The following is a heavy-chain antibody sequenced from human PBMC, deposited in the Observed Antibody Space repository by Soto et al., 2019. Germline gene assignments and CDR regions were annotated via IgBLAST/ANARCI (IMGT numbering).Heavy chain of an antibody. Sequence: AGGSLRLSCAASGFSFCSYALNWVRQAPGKGLEWVSIISGGGDRKYYADSVKSRFTISRDNSKNTLYLQMNSLRAEDTAVYHCAKVSRGPLSSRRSAANHFASWGQGTLVPVSS. CDR3: AKVSRGPLSSRRSAANHFAS. J-gene: IGHJ4*02. V-gene: IGHV3-23*01. CDR1: GFSFCSYA. D-gene: IGHD3-10*01. CDR2: ISGGGDRK.